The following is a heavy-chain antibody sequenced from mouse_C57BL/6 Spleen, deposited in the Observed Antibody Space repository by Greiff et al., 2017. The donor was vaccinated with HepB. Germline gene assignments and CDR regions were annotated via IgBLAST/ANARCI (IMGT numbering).Heavy chain of an antibody. CDR2: INPSTGGT. D-gene: IGHD2-4*01. CDR3: ARSGVYDYDGYYAMDY. V-gene: IGHV1-42*01. CDR1: GYSFTGYY. Sequence: VQLKQSGPELVKPGASVKISCKASGYSFTGYYMNWVKQSPEKSLEWIGEINPSTGGTTYNQKFKAKATLTVDKSSSTAYMQLKSLTSEDSAVYYCARSGVYDYDGYYAMDYWGQGTSVTVSS. J-gene: IGHJ4*01.